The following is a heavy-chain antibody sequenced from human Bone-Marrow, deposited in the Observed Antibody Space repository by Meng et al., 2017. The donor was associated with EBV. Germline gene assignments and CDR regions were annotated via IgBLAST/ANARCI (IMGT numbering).Heavy chain of an antibody. CDR1: GDSMKSRNW. V-gene: IGHV4-4*02. D-gene: IGHD2-2*02. CDR2: IYHTGNT. J-gene: IGHJ5*02. CDR3: ARGIPQGGTWWFDP. Sequence: QVQLQESGPGLVRPSVTLSLTCVVSGDSMKSRNWWSWVRQSPNKGLEWIGEIYHTGNTNYSPSLKSRLTISIDESRSQFSLKLNSVTAADTAIYYCARGIPQGGTWWFDPWGQGTLVTVSS.